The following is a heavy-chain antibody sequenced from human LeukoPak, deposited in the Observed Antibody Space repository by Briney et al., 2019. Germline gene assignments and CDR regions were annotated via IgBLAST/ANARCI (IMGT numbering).Heavy chain of an antibody. D-gene: IGHD3-10*01. J-gene: IGHJ3*02. V-gene: IGHV4-59*01. CDR1: GGSISSYY. CDR3: ARGGSGISNAFDI. CDR2: LYYSGST. Sequence: SETLSLTCSVSGGSISSYYWSWIRQPPGKGLEWIGYLYYSGSTNSNPSLKSRVAMSVDTSKNQFSLKLRSVTAADTAVYYCARGGSGISNAFDIWGQGTMVTVSS.